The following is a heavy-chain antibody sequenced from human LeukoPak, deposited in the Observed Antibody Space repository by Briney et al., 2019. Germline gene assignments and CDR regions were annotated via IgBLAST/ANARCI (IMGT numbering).Heavy chain of an antibody. D-gene: IGHD2-15*01. CDR1: GGTLSSYA. CDR2: ITPILGIA. Sequence: SVKVSCKASGGTLSSYAISWVRQAPGQGLEWMGRITPILGIANYAQKFQGRVTITADKSTSTAYMELSSLRSEDTAVYYCARGYCSGGSCYSVYYYYYGMDVWGQGTTVTVSS. V-gene: IGHV1-69*04. CDR3: ARGYCSGGSCYSVYYYYYGMDV. J-gene: IGHJ6*02.